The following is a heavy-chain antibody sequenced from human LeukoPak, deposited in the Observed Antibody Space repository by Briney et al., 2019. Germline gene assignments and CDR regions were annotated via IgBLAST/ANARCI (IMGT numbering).Heavy chain of an antibody. CDR1: GFTFRSYG. Sequence: GGSLRLSCAASGFTFRSYGMHWVRQAPGKGLEWVALISYDGNNKYYADSVKGRFTISRDNSKNTLYLQMNSLRAEDTAVYYCAKGGSYYDSRLDYWGQGTLVTVSS. V-gene: IGHV3-30*18. CDR2: ISYDGNNK. J-gene: IGHJ4*02. CDR3: AKGGSYYDSRLDY. D-gene: IGHD3-22*01.